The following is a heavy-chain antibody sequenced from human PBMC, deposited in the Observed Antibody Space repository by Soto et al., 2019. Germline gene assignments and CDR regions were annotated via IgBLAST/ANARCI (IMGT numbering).Heavy chain of an antibody. J-gene: IGHJ4*02. V-gene: IGHV1-18*04. D-gene: IGHD6-19*01. Sequence: ASVKVSCKASGYTFTSYGISWVRQAPGQGLEWMGWISAYNGNTNYAQKLQGRVTMTTDTSTSTAYMELRSLRSDDTAVYYCPILEVAGTSPYFDYWGQGTLFTASP. CDR2: ISAYNGNT. CDR1: GYTFTSYG. CDR3: PILEVAGTSPYFDY.